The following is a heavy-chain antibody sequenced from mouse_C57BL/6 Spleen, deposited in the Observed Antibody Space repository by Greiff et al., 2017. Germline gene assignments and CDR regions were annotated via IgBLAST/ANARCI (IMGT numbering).Heavy chain of an antibody. CDR1: GYALSSSW. CDR3: ARGGGYYFDD. J-gene: IGHJ2*01. V-gene: IGHV1-82*01. Sequence: QVPLQQSGPELVKPGASVKISCKASGYALSSSWMNWVKQRPGKGLERIGRSYPGDGDTNYNGKVKGKATLTADKSSSTAYMPLSSLTSEDSAVYFCARGGGYYFDDWGQGTTLTVSS. CDR2: SYPGDGDT.